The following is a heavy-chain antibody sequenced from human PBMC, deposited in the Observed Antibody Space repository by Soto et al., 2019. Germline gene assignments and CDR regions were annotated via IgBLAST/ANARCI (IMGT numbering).Heavy chain of an antibody. CDR1: GFTFSSYE. V-gene: IGHV3-53*01. CDR3: ARVVAAAGDFDY. CDR2: IYSGGST. D-gene: IGHD6-13*01. Sequence: GGSLRLSCAASGFTFSSYEMSWVRQAPGKGLEWVSVIYSGGSTYYADSVKGRFTISRDNSKNTLYLQMNSLRAEDTAVYYCARVVAAAGDFDYWGQGTLVTVSS. J-gene: IGHJ4*02.